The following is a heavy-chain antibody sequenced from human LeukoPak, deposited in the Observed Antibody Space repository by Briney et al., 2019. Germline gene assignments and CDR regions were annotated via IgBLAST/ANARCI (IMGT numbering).Heavy chain of an antibody. CDR2: ISSSSSYI. Sequence: PGGSLRLSCAASGFTFSSYSMNWVRQAPGKGLEWVSSISSSSSYIYYADSVKGRFTISRDNAKNSLYLQMNSLRAEDTAVYYCARDNWFTAQNGVYFDYWGQGTLVTVSP. J-gene: IGHJ4*02. CDR3: ARDNWFTAQNGVYFDY. D-gene: IGHD5-18*01. V-gene: IGHV3-21*01. CDR1: GFTFSSYS.